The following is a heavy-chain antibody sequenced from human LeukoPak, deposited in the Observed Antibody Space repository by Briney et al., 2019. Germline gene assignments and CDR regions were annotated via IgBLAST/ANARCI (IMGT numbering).Heavy chain of an antibody. J-gene: IGHJ4*02. Sequence: GGSLRLSCAASGITFSNYEMNWVRQAPGKGLEWVSYINPGGSNRFHAGSVRGRFTISRDNAKNSLYLQMNSLRAEDTAVYYCARRESSSWYHLDYWGQGTLVTVSS. CDR1: GITFSNYE. V-gene: IGHV3-48*03. D-gene: IGHD6-13*01. CDR2: INPGGSNR. CDR3: ARRESSSWYHLDY.